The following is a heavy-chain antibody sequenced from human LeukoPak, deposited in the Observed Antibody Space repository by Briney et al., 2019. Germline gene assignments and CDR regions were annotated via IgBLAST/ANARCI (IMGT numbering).Heavy chain of an antibody. D-gene: IGHD6-13*01. Sequence: GGSLRLSFAASGFTFSNYWIAWVRQAPGKGLEWVANINLDGSEKDYVDSLKGRCTISRDDAKNSLYLQVNTLRAEDTAVYYCARDSEKSSSFAFDIWGQGTVVTVSS. CDR2: INLDGSEK. CDR1: GFTFSNYW. V-gene: IGHV3-7*01. CDR3: ARDSEKSSSFAFDI. J-gene: IGHJ3*02.